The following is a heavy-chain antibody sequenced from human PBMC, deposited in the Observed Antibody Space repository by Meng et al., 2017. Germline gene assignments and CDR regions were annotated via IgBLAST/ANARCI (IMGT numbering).Heavy chain of an antibody. Sequence: LQAAGLGLGMPSARLALPCAVSGGSISSSNWWSWVRQPPGKGLEWIGEIYQSGSTNYNPSLKSRVTISVDKSKNQFSLKLSSVTAADTAVYYCARVVAATTLFLDYWGQGTLVTVSS. V-gene: IGHV4-4*02. CDR2: IYQSGST. CDR3: ARVVAATTLFLDY. D-gene: IGHD2-15*01. CDR1: GGSISSSNW. J-gene: IGHJ4*02.